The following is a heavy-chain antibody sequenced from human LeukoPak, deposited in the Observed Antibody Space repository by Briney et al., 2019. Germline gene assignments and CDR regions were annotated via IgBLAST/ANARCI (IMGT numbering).Heavy chain of an antibody. D-gene: IGHD3-22*01. Sequence: PSETLSLTCAVYGGSFSGYYWSWIRQPPGEGLEWIGEINHSGSTNYNPSLKSRVTISVDTSKNQFSLKLSSVTAADTAVYYCARVDRYYDSSGYYDYWGQGTLVTVSS. CDR2: INHSGST. J-gene: IGHJ4*02. V-gene: IGHV4-34*01. CDR1: GGSFSGYY. CDR3: ARVDRYYDSSGYYDY.